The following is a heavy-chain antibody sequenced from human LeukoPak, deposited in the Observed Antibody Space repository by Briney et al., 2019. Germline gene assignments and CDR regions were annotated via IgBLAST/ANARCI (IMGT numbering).Heavy chain of an antibody. CDR1: GYTFTSYG. Sequence: ASVKVSCKASGYTFTSYGISWVRQAPGQGLEWMGWISAYNGNTNYAQKLQGRVTMTTDTSTTTAYMELRSLRSDDTAVYYCARDDSSSWYGWFDYWGQGTLVTVSS. CDR2: ISAYNGNT. D-gene: IGHD6-13*01. V-gene: IGHV1-18*01. J-gene: IGHJ5*01. CDR3: ARDDSSSWYGWFDY.